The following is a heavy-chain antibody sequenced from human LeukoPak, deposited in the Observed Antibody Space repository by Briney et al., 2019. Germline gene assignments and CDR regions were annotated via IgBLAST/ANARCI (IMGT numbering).Heavy chain of an antibody. D-gene: IGHD4/OR15-4a*01. V-gene: IGHV4-39*01. CDR3: VRHDGRGGATMGAFDS. CDR2: VYYGRTT. J-gene: IGHJ5*01. CDR1: AASISSSSHH. Sequence: SETLSLACTVSAASISSSSHHWGWIRQSPGKGLEWIGSVYYGRTTYYSPSLDSRVTISLDTSANQFSLQLNSVTAADTAVYYCVRHDGRGGATMGAFDSWGQGSLVTVSS.